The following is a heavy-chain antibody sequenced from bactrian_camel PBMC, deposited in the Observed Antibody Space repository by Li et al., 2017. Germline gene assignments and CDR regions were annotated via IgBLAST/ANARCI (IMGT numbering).Heavy chain of an antibody. J-gene: IGHJ4*01. V-gene: IGHV3S6*01. CDR2: IDSDGGRT. CDR1: GNTRVPYC. Sequence: HVQLVESGGGSVQAGGSLRLSCQASGNTRVPYCMGWFRQGPGKELEWVSHIDSDGGRTYYSDSVKGRFTISKDNAKSTLYLQMNSLKPEDTAMYYCVADLWKSGCGGADNDWGQGTQVTVS. CDR3: VADLWKSGCGGADND. D-gene: IGHD7*01.